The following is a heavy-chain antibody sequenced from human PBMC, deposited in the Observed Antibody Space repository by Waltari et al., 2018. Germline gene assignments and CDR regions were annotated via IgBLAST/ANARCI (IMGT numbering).Heavy chain of an antibody. CDR1: GYILTHSA. D-gene: IGHD2-15*01. CDR3: TRDRVGYCSGGTCYSRWFDP. J-gene: IGHJ5*02. CDR2: FDPEYGEA. V-gene: IGHV1-24*01. Sequence: QVQLVQSGAEVKKPGASVKVSCRVSGYILTHSAFHWVCRAPGKGLEWLGGFDPEYGEAVYAQEFQGRVTMTEDTSKDTAYMELSSLTYEDTAVYYCTRDRVGYCSGGTCYSRWFDPWGQGTLVTVSS.